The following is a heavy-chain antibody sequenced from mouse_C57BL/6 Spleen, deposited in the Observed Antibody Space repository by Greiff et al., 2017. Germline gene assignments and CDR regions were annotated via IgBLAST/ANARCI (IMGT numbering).Heavy chain of an antibody. V-gene: IGHV1-18*01. CDR2: INPNNGGT. Sequence: EVQLQQSGPELVKPGASVKIPCKASGYTFTDYNMDWVKQSHGKSLAWIGDINPNNGGTIYNQNFKGKATLTVDKSSSTAYMELRSLTSEDTAVYCGARRNYGSSYEAWCAYWGQGTLVTVCA. CDR1: GYTFTDYN. CDR3: ARRNYGSSYEAWCAY. J-gene: IGHJ3*01. D-gene: IGHD1-1*01.